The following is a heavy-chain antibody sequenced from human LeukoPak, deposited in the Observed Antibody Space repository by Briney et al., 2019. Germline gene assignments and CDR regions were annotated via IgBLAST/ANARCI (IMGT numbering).Heavy chain of an antibody. Sequence: AGGSLRLXCAASGFTFDDYAMHWVRHAPGKGLEWVSLISGDGGSTYYADSVKGRFTISRDNSKNSLYLQMNSLRTEDTALYYCAKGRYYYDSSDAFDIWGQGTMVTVSS. V-gene: IGHV3-43*02. CDR1: GFTFDDYA. CDR2: ISGDGGST. J-gene: IGHJ3*02. D-gene: IGHD3-22*01. CDR3: AKGRYYYDSSDAFDI.